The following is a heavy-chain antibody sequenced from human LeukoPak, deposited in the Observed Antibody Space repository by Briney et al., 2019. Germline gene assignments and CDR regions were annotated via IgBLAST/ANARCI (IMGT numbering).Heavy chain of an antibody. J-gene: IGHJ3*02. V-gene: IGHV4-39*07. Sequence: SETLSLTCTVSGGSISSSSYYWGWIRQPPGKGLEWIGSIYYSGSTYYNPSLKSRVTISVDTSKNQFSLKLSSVTAADTAVYYCAREGYRGDYIVDIDAFDIWGQGTMVTVSS. CDR2: IYYSGST. CDR1: GGSISSSSYY. D-gene: IGHD4-17*01. CDR3: AREGYRGDYIVDIDAFDI.